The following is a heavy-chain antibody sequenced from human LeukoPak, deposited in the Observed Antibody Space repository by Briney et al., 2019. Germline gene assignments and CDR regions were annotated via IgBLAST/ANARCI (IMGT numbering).Heavy chain of an antibody. J-gene: IGHJ3*02. CDR2: ISAYNGNT. V-gene: IGHV1-18*01. CDR3: ARDYCTNGVCYQTEDAFDI. Sequence: EASVKVSCKASGYTFTSYGISWVRQAPGQGLEWMGWISAYNGNTNYAQKLQGRVTMTTDTSTSTAYMELRSLRSDDTAVYYCARDYCTNGVCYQTEDAFDIWGQGTMVTVSS. CDR1: GYTFTSYG. D-gene: IGHD2-8*01.